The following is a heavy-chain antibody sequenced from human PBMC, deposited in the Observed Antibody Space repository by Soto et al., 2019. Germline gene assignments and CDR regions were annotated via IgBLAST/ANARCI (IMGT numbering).Heavy chain of an antibody. J-gene: IGHJ6*03. Sequence: PGESLKISCKGSGYSFTSYWIGWVRQMPGKGLEWMGIIYPGDSDTRYSPSFQGQVTISADKSISTAYLQWSSLKASDTAMYYCARHTPGSDYDRSLIKQTEYYYYYCMDVWGKGTTVTVSS. D-gene: IGHD3-3*01. CDR1: GYSFTSYW. CDR3: ARHTPGSDYDRSLIKQTEYYYYYCMDV. V-gene: IGHV5-51*01. CDR2: IYPGDSDT.